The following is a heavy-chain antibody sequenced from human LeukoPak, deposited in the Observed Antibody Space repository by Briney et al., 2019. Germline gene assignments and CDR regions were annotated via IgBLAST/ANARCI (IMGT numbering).Heavy chain of an antibody. J-gene: IGHJ4*02. CDR3: ARVVGGSCLDY. V-gene: IGHV3-13*01. D-gene: IGHD2-15*01. CDR1: GFTFSSYD. CDR2: IGTAGDT. Sequence: GGSLRLSCAASGFTFSSYDMHWVRQATGKGLEWVSAIGTAGDTYYPGSVKGRFTISRENAKNSLYLQMNSLRAEDTAVYYCARVVGGSCLDYWGQGTLVTVSS.